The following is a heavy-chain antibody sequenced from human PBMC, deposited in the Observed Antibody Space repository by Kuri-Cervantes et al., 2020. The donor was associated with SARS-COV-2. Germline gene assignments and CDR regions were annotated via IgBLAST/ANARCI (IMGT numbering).Heavy chain of an antibody. D-gene: IGHD6-13*01. Sequence: ASVKVSCKASGYTFTGYYMHWVRQAPGQGLEWMGIINPSGGSTSYAQKFQGRVTMTRDTSTSTVYMELSSLRSEDTAVYYCARTRIAAAGTDAFDIWGQGTMGTVSS. CDR3: ARTRIAAAGTDAFDI. J-gene: IGHJ3*02. CDR1: GYTFTGYY. CDR2: INPSGGST. V-gene: IGHV1-46*01.